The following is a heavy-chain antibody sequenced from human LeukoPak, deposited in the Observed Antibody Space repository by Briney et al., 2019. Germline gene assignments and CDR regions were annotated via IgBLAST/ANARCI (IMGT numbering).Heavy chain of an antibody. J-gene: IGHJ4*02. D-gene: IGHD3-10*01. Sequence: GGSLRLSCAASGFTFSSYSMNWVRQAPGKGLEWVSYISSSSSTIYYADSVKGRFTISRDNAENSLYLQMNSLRDEDTAVYYCARETYYYGSGSYFDYWGQGTLVTVSS. CDR2: ISSSSSTI. V-gene: IGHV3-48*02. CDR1: GFTFSSYS. CDR3: ARETYYYGSGSYFDY.